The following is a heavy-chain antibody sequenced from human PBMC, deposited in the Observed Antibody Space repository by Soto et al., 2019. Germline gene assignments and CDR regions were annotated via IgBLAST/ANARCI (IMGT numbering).Heavy chain of an antibody. CDR3: ARERGSGWTFDY. Sequence: QPGGSLRLSCAASGFTFSTYSMNWVRQAPGKGLEWVSSISSSSTIYYADSVKGRFTISRDNVQNSLYLQMHSLRAEDTAVYYCARERGSGWTFDYWGQGTLVTVPQ. V-gene: IGHV3-48*01. CDR1: GFTFSTYS. CDR2: ISSSSTI. D-gene: IGHD6-19*01. J-gene: IGHJ4*02.